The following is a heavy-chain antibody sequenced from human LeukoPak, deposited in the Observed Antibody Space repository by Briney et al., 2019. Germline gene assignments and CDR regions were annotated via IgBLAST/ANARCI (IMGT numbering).Heavy chain of an antibody. CDR2: IYIGGST. CDR3: ARDPFFVRYCSSTSCLPDAFDI. J-gene: IGHJ3*02. Sequence: GGSLRLSCAASGFTVSSNYMSWIRQAPGKGLEWVSFIYIGGSTYYADSVKGRFTISRDNSKNALYLQMNSLRAEDTAVYYCARDPFFVRYCSSTSCLPDAFDIWGQGTMVTVSS. D-gene: IGHD2-2*01. CDR1: GFTVSSNY. V-gene: IGHV3-66*02.